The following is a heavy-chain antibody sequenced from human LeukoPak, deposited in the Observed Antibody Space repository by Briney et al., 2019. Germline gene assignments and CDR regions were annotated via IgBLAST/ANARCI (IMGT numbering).Heavy chain of an antibody. Sequence: GGSLRLSCAASGFTFISYGLHWVRQAPGKGLGWVAVISDSGGSTYYADSVKGRFTISRDNSKNTLYLQMNSLRAEDTAVYYCAKARIAVAGTPAKYYFDYWGQGTLVTVSS. J-gene: IGHJ4*02. CDR3: AKARIAVAGTPAKYYFDY. CDR1: GFTFISYG. CDR2: ISDSGGST. D-gene: IGHD6-19*01. V-gene: IGHV3-23*01.